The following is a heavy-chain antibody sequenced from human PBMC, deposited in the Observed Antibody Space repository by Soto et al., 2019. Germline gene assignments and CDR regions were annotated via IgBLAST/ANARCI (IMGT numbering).Heavy chain of an antibody. CDR2: TIPFFGTA. Sequence: ASVKVSCKTSGGTFSTFGIRWVRQAPGQGLEWMGGTIPFFGTAEYSQKFEDRITITADESTNTVYMDLGSLTSEDTAIYYCARTAPMDAGDKYYYDFWGQGALVTVSS. CDR1: GGTFSTFG. J-gene: IGHJ4*02. D-gene: IGHD3-16*01. V-gene: IGHV1-69*13. CDR3: ARTAPMDAGDKYYYDF.